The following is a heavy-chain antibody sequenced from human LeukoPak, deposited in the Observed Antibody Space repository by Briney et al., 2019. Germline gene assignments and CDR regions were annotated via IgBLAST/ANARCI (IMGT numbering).Heavy chain of an antibody. J-gene: IGHJ3*02. D-gene: IGHD3-9*01. Sequence: SETLSLTCTVSGGSISSSSYYWGWIRQPPGKGLEWIGSIYYSGSTYYNPSLKSRATISVDTSKNQFSLKLTSVTAADTAVYYCARGGVLRYFDWLSGDAFDIWGQGTMVTVSS. CDR2: IYYSGST. CDR3: ARGGVLRYFDWLSGDAFDI. V-gene: IGHV4-39*07. CDR1: GGSISSSSYY.